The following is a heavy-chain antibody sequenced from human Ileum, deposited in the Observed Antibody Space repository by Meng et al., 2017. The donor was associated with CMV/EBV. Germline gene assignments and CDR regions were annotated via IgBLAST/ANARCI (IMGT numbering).Heavy chain of an antibody. V-gene: IGHV3-74*01. D-gene: IGHD2-15*01. Sequence: GESLKISCVASGFTFSTHWMHWVRQAPGRGLVWVSRIESDGTNTRYADSVKGRFTISRDNAKNTLYLQVNSLRAEDTAVYYCARDVGYCSGGSCYSRYLDYRGQGTLVTVSS. CDR1: GFTFSTHW. CDR2: IESDGTNT. J-gene: IGHJ4*02. CDR3: ARDVGYCSGGSCYSRYLDY.